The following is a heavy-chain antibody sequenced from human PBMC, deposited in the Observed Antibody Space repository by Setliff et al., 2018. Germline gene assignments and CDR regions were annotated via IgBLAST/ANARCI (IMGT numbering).Heavy chain of an antibody. Sequence: PSETLSLTCTVSGDSINSGGVCWTWIRQPPGRDLEWIGYICYTGTSTYYNSSVESRLSISVDRSMNQFSLRLNSVTAADTAVYYCARARSNSGRYGFFDYWGQGALVTVSS. CDR3: ARARSNSGRYGFFDY. V-gene: IGHV4-30-4*08. CDR2: ICYTGTST. CDR1: GDSINSGGVC. J-gene: IGHJ4*02. D-gene: IGHD6-19*01.